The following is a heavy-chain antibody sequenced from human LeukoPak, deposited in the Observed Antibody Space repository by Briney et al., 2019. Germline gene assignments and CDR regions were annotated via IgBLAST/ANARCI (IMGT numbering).Heavy chain of an antibody. CDR2: IYYSGST. CDR1: GGAISSYY. D-gene: IGHD6-19*01. J-gene: IGHJ6*02. CDR3: ARHGRGAVAAYGMDV. V-gene: IGHV4-59*08. Sequence: PSETLSLTCTVSGGAISSYYWSWIRQPPGKGREWIAYIYYSGSTDYNPFFKSRVTISVDTSTNQFSLKLSSVTAADTAVYYCARHGRGAVAAYGMDVWGQGTTVTVSS.